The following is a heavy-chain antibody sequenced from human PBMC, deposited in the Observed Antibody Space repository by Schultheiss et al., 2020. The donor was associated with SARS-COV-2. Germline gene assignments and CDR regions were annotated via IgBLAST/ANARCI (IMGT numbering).Heavy chain of an antibody. V-gene: IGHV4-61*05. CDR1: GGSISSSSYY. J-gene: IGHJ6*03. D-gene: IGHD3-10*01. Sequence: SETLSLTCTVSGGSISSSSYYWGWIRQPPGKGLEWIGYIYYSGSTNYNPSLKSRVTMSVDTSKNQFSLKLSSVTAADTAVYYCARNYYGSGSYSKNYYYYYMDVWGKGTTVTVSS. CDR2: IYYSGST. CDR3: ARNYYGSGSYSKNYYYYYMDV.